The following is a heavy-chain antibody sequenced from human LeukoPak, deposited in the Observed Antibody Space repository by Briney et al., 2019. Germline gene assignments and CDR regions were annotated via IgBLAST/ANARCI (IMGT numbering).Heavy chain of an antibody. Sequence: ASVKVSCKASGYTFTSYAMHWVRQAPGQRLEWMGWINAGNGNTKYSQKFQGRVTITRDTSASTAYMELSSLRSEDTAVYYCARDPTPYFYYGMDVWGQGTTVTVSS. J-gene: IGHJ6*02. CDR2: INAGNGNT. V-gene: IGHV1-3*01. CDR3: ARDPTPYFYYGMDV. CDR1: GYTFTSYA.